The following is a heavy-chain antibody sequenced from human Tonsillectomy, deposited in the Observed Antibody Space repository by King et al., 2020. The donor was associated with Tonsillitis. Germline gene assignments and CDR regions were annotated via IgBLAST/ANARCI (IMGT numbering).Heavy chain of an antibody. CDR3: ARAGGEEYAIDI. D-gene: IGHD2-15*01. CDR1: GFTFSSYA. J-gene: IGHJ3*02. CDR2: ISYDGSNK. Sequence: VQLVESGGGVVQPGRSLRLSCAASGFTFSSYAVHWVRQAPGKGLEWVAVISYDGSNKYYADSVKGRFTISRDNSKNTLYLQMNSLRAEDTAVYYCARAGGEEYAIDIWGQGTMVAVSS. V-gene: IGHV3-30-3*01.